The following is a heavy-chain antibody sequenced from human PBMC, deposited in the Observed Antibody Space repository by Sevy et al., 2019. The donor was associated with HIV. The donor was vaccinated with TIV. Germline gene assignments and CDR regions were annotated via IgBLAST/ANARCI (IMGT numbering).Heavy chain of an antibody. D-gene: IGHD3-10*01. Sequence: GGSLRLSCAASGFTFSSYSMNWVRQAPGKGLEWVSYISSSSSTIYYADSVKGRFTISRDNAKNSLYLQMNSLRDEDTAVYYWARAHYYGSGSSAQFDYWGQGTLVTVSS. CDR2: ISSSSSTI. V-gene: IGHV3-48*02. J-gene: IGHJ4*02. CDR3: ARAHYYGSGSSAQFDY. CDR1: GFTFSSYS.